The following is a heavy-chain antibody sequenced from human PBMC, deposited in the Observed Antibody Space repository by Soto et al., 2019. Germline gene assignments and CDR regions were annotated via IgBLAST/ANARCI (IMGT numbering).Heavy chain of an antibody. D-gene: IGHD3-10*01. Sequence: SGPTLVNPTQTLTLTCTFSGLSLSTSGVSVGWIRQPPGKALEWLGLIYWDDDKRYSPSLESRLTITKDTSKNQVVLTMINVDPVDTGTYYCAHFPSDRGYSYGMDVGGQGTTVTVSS. CDR3: AHFPSDRGYSYGMDV. CDR2: IYWDDDK. J-gene: IGHJ6*02. V-gene: IGHV2-5*02. CDR1: GLSLSTSGVS.